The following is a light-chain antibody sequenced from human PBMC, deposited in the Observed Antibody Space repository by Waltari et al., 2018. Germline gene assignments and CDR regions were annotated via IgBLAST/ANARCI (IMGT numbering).Light chain of an antibody. CDR1: QGISSY. J-gene: IGKJ3*01. CDR2: AKS. V-gene: IGKV1-8*01. Sequence: AIRMTQSPSSFSASTGDRVTITCRASQGISSYLAWYQQKPGKAPKLLIYAKSTLQSGVPSRFSGSGSGTDFTLTISCLQSEDFATYYCQQYYRYPFTFGPGTKVDI. CDR3: QQYYRYPFT.